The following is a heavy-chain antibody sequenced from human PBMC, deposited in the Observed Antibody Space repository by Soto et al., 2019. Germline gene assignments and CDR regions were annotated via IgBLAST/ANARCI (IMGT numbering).Heavy chain of an antibody. CDR3: ARKGPEDWPLDY. D-gene: IGHD3-9*01. V-gene: IGHV2-5*02. Sequence: QITLKESGPTLVEPTQTLTLTCTFSGFSLSTSGVGVGWIRQPPGEALEWLAVIYWDDATEYSPSLKNRLTITKDISKNQVVLTMTNMGPMDTGTYYCARKGPEDWPLDYWGQGTLVTVSS. J-gene: IGHJ4*02. CDR1: GFSLSTSGVG. CDR2: IYWDDAT.